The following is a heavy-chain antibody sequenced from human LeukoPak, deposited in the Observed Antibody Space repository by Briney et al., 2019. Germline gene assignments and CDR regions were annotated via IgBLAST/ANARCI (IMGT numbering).Heavy chain of an antibody. D-gene: IGHD1-26*01. CDR2: IKQDGSEK. CDR3: ARDRGRWELLRGGSY. V-gene: IGHV3-7*01. Sequence: GGSLRLSCAASGFTFSSYWMSWVRQAPGKGLEWVANIKQDGSEKYYVDSVKDRFTISRDNAKNSLYLQMNSLRAEDTAVYYCARDRGRWELLRGGSYWGQGTLVTVSS. J-gene: IGHJ4*02. CDR1: GFTFSSYW.